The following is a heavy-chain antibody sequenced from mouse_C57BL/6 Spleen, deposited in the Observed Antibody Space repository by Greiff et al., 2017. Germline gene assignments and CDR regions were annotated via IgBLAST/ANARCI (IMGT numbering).Heavy chain of an antibody. V-gene: IGHV1-78*01. Sequence: VQLKESDAELVKPGASVKISCKVSGYTFTDHTIHWMKQRPEQGLVWIGYIYPRDGSTKYNEKFKGTATLTADTSSSTDYMQLNSLTSEDSAVYFCARGYYDPSWFAYWGQGTLVTVSA. CDR2: IYPRDGST. CDR1: GYTFTDHT. J-gene: IGHJ3*01. D-gene: IGHD2-4*01. CDR3: ARGYYDPSWFAY.